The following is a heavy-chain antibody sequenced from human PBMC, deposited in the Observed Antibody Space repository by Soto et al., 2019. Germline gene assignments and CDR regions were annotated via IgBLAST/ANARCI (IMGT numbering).Heavy chain of an antibody. CDR1: GGSISSYY. J-gene: IGHJ6*02. CDR2: IYYSGST. V-gene: IGHV4-59*01. Sequence: QVQLQESGPGLVKPSETLSLTCTVSGGSISSYYWSWIRQPPGKGLEWIGYIYYSGSTNYNPSLKSRVTISVDTSKNQFPLKLSSVTAADTAVYYCARARRDYYYGMDVWGQGTTVTVSS. CDR3: ARARRDYYYGMDV.